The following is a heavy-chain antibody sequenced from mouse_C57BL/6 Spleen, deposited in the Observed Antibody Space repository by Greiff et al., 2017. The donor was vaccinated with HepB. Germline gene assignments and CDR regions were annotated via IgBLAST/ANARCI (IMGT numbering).Heavy chain of an antibody. CDR1: GYTFTDHT. D-gene: IGHD3-2*02. CDR2: IYPRDGST. Sequence: VQLQQSDAELVKPGASVKISCKVSGYTFTDHTIHWMKQRPEQGLEWIGYIYPRDGSTKDNEKFKGKATLTADKSSSTAYMQLNSLTSEDSAVYFCARDGAQATEAMDYWGQGTSVTVSS. V-gene: IGHV1-78*01. J-gene: IGHJ4*01. CDR3: ARDGAQATEAMDY.